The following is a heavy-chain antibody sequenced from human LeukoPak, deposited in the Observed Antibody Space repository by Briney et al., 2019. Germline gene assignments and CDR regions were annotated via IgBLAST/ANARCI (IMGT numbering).Heavy chain of an antibody. CDR1: GGSFSGYY. V-gene: IGHV3-21*01. Sequence: PSETLSLTCAVYGGSFSGYYWSWIRQAPGKGLEWASSISGSNSYIFYADSVKGRFTVSRDNAKDSLYLQMNSLRAEDTAVYYCARALTTLTYEGYWGQGTLVTVSS. CDR2: ISGSNSYI. D-gene: IGHD1-1*01. J-gene: IGHJ4*02. CDR3: ARALTTLTYEGY.